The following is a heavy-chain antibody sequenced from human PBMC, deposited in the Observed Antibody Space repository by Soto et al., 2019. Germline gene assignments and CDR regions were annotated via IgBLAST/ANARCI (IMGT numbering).Heavy chain of an antibody. CDR1: GFTFSSYG. D-gene: IGHD3-10*01. Sequence: QVPLVESGGGVVQPGRSLSLSCAASGFTFSSYGMHWVRQAPGKGLEWVAVIWYDGSNKYYADSVKGRFTISRDNSKNTLYLQMNRLRAEDTAVYYCARDERDSGSLDYWGQGTLVTVSS. CDR3: ARDERDSGSLDY. CDR2: IWYDGSNK. J-gene: IGHJ4*02. V-gene: IGHV3-33*01.